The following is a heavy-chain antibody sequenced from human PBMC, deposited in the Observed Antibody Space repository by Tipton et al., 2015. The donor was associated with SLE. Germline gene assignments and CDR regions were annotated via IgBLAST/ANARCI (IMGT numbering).Heavy chain of an antibody. J-gene: IGHJ4*02. CDR2: IYYTGST. V-gene: IGHV4-59*11. CDR3: ARGDFDKFDY. CDR1: GGSMNSHF. D-gene: IGHD3/OR15-3a*01. Sequence: TLSLTCTVSGGSMNSHFWSWIRQPPGKGLEWIAYIYYTGSTTYNPSLKSRVTISVDTSKNQFSLKVASVTAADTAVYYCARGDFDKFDYWGQGALVTVSS.